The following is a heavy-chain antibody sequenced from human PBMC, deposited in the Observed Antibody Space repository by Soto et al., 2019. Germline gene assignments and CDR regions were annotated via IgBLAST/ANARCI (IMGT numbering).Heavy chain of an antibody. Sequence: QVQLVQSGAEVKKPGSSVKVSCKASGGTFSSYAISWVRQAPGQGLEGMGGIIPIFGTANYAQKFQGRVTITADESTSTAYMELSSLRSEDTAVYYCARAGGYYYYYGMDVWGQGTTVTVSS. CDR3: ARAGGYYYYYGMDV. V-gene: IGHV1-69*01. CDR2: IIPIFGTA. J-gene: IGHJ6*02. CDR1: GGTFSSYA. D-gene: IGHD1-26*01.